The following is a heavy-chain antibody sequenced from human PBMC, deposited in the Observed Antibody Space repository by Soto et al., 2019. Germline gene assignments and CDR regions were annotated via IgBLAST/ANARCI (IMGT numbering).Heavy chain of an antibody. V-gene: IGHV1-18*01. CDR3: ARDRPLEEAAYYDFWSGYYRYYYYYMDV. CDR2: ISAYNGNT. J-gene: IGHJ6*03. CDR1: GYTFTSYG. Sequence: GASVKVSCKASGYTFTSYGISWVRQAPGQGLEWMGWISAYNGNTNYAQKLQGRVTITTDTSTSTAYMELRSLRSYDTAVYYCARDRPLEEAAYYDFWSGYYRYYYYYMDVWGKGTTVTVSS. D-gene: IGHD3-3*01.